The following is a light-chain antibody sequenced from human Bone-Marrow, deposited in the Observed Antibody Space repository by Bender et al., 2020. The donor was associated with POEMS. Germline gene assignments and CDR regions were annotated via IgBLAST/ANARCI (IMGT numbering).Light chain of an antibody. CDR3: CSYAGSNTLV. Sequence: QSALTQPRSVSGSPGQSVTISCTGTNSDVGSYNLVSWYQQYPGKAPKTLIYEVSKRPSGVSNRFSGSKSGNTASLTISGLQAEDEADYHCCSYAGSNTLVFGGGTKLTVL. CDR2: EVS. CDR1: NSDVGSYNL. J-gene: IGLJ2*01. V-gene: IGLV2-23*02.